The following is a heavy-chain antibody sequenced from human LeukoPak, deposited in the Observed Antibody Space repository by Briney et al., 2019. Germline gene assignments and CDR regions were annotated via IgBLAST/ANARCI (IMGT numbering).Heavy chain of an antibody. D-gene: IGHD7-27*01. V-gene: IGHV3-23*01. CDR1: GFTFRSYT. CDR3: AKDGGLWVSAHWGDS. J-gene: IGHJ4*02. CDR2: ITTGDGNT. Sequence: GGSLTLSCTASGFTFRSYTMTCARHAPGKGRKWVSTITTGDGNTYYADSVKGRFTVSRNNSKNKLYLQMNSLTAEDTAVYYCAKDGGLWVSAHWGDSWGRGTLVTVSS.